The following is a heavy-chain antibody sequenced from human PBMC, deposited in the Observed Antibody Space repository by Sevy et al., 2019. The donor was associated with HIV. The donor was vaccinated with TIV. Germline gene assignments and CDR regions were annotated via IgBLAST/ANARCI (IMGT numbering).Heavy chain of an antibody. CDR3: ARGGLTVALDY. Sequence: GGSLRLSCAASGFTVSSNYMSWVRQAPGKGLEWVSVIYSGGSTYYADSVKGRFTISRDNSKNTLYLQRNSLRAEDTAVYYCARGGLTVALDYWGQGTLVTVSS. D-gene: IGHD6-19*01. V-gene: IGHV3-53*01. J-gene: IGHJ4*02. CDR2: IYSGGST. CDR1: GFTVSSNY.